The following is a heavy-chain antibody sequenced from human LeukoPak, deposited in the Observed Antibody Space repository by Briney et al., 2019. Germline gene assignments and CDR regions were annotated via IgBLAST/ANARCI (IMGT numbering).Heavy chain of an antibody. J-gene: IGHJ4*02. CDR3: ARAWGGDSSGYYQGGFDY. CDR1: GGSFSTYS. D-gene: IGHD3-22*01. V-gene: IGHV1-69*05. Sequence: SVKVSCKASGGSFSTYSISWVRQAPGQGLEWMGRIIPIFGTANYAQKFHGRVTITTDESTNTAYMELSSLTTEDTAVYYCARAWGGDSSGYYQGGFDYWGQGTLVTVSS. CDR2: IIPIFGTA.